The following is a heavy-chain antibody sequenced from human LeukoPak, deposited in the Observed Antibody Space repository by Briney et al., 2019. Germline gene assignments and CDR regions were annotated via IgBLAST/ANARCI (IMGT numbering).Heavy chain of an antibody. CDR2: ISYTGST. D-gene: IGHD3-16*02. J-gene: IGHJ4*02. CDR3: ASVRGLGVITPYLDY. V-gene: IGHV4-59*08. CDR1: GGSINSDH. Sequence: SETLSLPCTVSGGSINSDHWSWIRQPPGKGLGWIGCISYTGSTHYNPSLKSRVTILVDTSKNHFSLKLSSVTAADTAVYYCASVRGLGVITPYLDYWGQGTLVTVSS.